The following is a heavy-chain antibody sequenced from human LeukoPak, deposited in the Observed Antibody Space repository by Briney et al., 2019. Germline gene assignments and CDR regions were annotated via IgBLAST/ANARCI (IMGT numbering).Heavy chain of an antibody. V-gene: IGHV1-24*01. CDR1: RYTLTELS. J-gene: IGHJ4*02. CDR2: FDPEDGET. Sequence: ASVKVSCKVSRYTLTELSMHWVRQAPGKGLEWMGGFDPEDGETIYAQKFQGRVTMTEDTSTDTAYMELSSLRSEDTAVYYCATDSYAGEDFDYWGQGTLVTVSS. CDR3: ATDSYAGEDFDY. D-gene: IGHD1-26*01.